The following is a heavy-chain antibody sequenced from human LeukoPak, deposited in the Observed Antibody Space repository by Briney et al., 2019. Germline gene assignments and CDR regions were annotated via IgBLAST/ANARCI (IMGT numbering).Heavy chain of an antibody. CDR2: ISVDGETA. CDR3: AQGYSSGWYPY. CDR1: GFSVSSFG. V-gene: IGHV3-23*01. Sequence: PGGSLRLSCAVSGFSVSSFGMSWVRQAPGKGLEWISAISVDGETAYYADSVKGRFIISRDNYKNTLYLQLSSLRAEDTAVYYCAQGYSSGWYPYWGQGSLVSVSS. D-gene: IGHD6-19*01. J-gene: IGHJ4*02.